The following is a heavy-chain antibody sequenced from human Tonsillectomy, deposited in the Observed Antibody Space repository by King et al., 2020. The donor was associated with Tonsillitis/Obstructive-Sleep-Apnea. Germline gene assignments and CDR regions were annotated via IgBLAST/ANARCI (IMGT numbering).Heavy chain of an antibody. CDR2: ISAYNGNT. CDR1: GYTFTTYD. V-gene: IGHV1-18*01. CDR3: ARVLDYYGYLDF. Sequence: QLVQSGAEMKKPGASVKVSCKASGYTFTTYDISWVRQAPGQALEWMGWISAYNGNTNSAQKLQGRVNMTTDTSTGTAYMELRSLRSDDTAVYNCARVLDYYGYLDFWGKGTTVTVSS. J-gene: IGHJ6*03.